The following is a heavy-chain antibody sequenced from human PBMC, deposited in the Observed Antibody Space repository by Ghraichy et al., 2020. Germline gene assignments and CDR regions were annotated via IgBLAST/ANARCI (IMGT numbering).Heavy chain of an antibody. D-gene: IGHD4-17*01. J-gene: IGHJ6*02. CDR3: AKDQGDGDKNSYYYYGMDV. CDR2: ISYDGSNK. CDR1: GFTFSSYG. Sequence: GGSLRLSCAASGFTFSSYGMHWVRQAPGKGLEWVAVISYDGSNKYYADSVKGRFTISRDNSKNTLYLQMNSLRAEDTAVYYCAKDQGDGDKNSYYYYGMDVWGQGTTVTVSS. V-gene: IGHV3-30*18.